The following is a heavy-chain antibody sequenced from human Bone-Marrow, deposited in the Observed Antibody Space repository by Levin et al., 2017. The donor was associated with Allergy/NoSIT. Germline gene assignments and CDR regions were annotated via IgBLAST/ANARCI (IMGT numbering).Heavy chain of an antibody. V-gene: IGHV3-48*01. J-gene: IGHJ4*02. Sequence: GGSLRLSCAASGFTFSDYAMNWVRQAPGKGLEWVLYISSSGGTIYYADSVKGRFTISRDSAKNSLFLQMDSLRTEDTALYYCVRDGYIFGRHSPHFDCWGQGTLVTVSS. D-gene: IGHD5-18*01. CDR3: VRDGYIFGRHSPHFDC. CDR2: ISSSGGTI. CDR1: GFTFSDYA.